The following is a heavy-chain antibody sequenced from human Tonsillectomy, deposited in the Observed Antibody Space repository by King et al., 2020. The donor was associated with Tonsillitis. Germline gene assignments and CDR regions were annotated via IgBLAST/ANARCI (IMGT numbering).Heavy chain of an antibody. CDR1: GYTFGGHH. V-gene: IGHV1-2*02. J-gene: IGHJ1*01. Sequence: QLVQSGAEVRKPGASVSVSCKASGYTFGGHHVHWVRPAPGQGLEWMGWINPDSGDRNYVANFQGRVTMSVTKDASVRTVYMGLSSLRPDDTAVYYCATFAFANDNDDTSAYRYFRHWGQGTLVTVSS. CDR3: ATFAFANDNDDTSAYRYFRH. CDR2: INPDSGDR. D-gene: IGHD3-22*01.